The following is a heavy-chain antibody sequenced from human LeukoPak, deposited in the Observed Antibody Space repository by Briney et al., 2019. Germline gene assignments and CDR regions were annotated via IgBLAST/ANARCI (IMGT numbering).Heavy chain of an antibody. D-gene: IGHD6-19*01. CDR2: INPNSGGT. CDR1: GYTFTGYY. Sequence: EASVKVSCKASGYTFTGYYMHWVRQAPGQGLEWMGRINPNSGGTNYAQKFQGRVTMTRDTSISTAYMKLSRLRSDDTAVYYCARLSGVAGRDAFDIWGQGTMVTVSS. J-gene: IGHJ3*02. CDR3: ARLSGVAGRDAFDI. V-gene: IGHV1-2*06.